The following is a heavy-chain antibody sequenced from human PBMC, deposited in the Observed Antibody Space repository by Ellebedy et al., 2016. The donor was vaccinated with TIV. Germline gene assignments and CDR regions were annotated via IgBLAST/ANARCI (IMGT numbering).Heavy chain of an antibody. D-gene: IGHD5-18*01. V-gene: IGHV3-23*01. Sequence: PGGSLRLSCAASGFTFSSYAMSWVRQAPGKGLEWVSAISGSGGSTYYADSVKGRFTISRDNSKNTLYLQMNSLRAEDTAVYYCARGLKGGYTYGLKLDYWGQGTLVTVSS. CDR1: GFTFSSYA. CDR2: ISGSGGST. J-gene: IGHJ4*02. CDR3: ARGLKGGYTYGLKLDY.